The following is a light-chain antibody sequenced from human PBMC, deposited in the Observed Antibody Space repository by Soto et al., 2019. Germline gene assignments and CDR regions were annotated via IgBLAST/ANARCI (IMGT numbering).Light chain of an antibody. J-gene: IGLJ1*01. Sequence: QSALTQPASVSGSPGQSITISCTGTSIDVGGYNYVSWYQQHPGKAPKLMIYDVSNRPSGVSNRFSGSKSGNTASLTISGLQAEDEADYYCSSDTSSFCVFGTGTKVTVL. CDR1: SIDVGGYNY. V-gene: IGLV2-14*03. CDR2: DVS. CDR3: SSDTSSFCV.